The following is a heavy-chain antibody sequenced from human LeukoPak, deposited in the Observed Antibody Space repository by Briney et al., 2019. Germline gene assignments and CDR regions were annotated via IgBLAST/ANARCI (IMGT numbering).Heavy chain of an antibody. CDR1: GGSVVGGGYS. Sequence: PSETLSLTCAVSGGSVVGGGYSWSWIRQPPGKGLEWIGYIYYSGSTYYNPSLKSRLTISIDTSKNQFSLKLSSVTAADTAVYYCARDAGQWVPSYYFDYWGQGTLVTVSS. V-gene: IGHV4-30-4*07. CDR3: ARDAGQWVPSYYFDY. J-gene: IGHJ4*02. CDR2: IYYSGST. D-gene: IGHD1-26*01.